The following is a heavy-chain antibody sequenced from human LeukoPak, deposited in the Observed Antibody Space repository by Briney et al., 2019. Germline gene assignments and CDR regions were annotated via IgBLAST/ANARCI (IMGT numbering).Heavy chain of an antibody. V-gene: IGHV3-23*01. J-gene: IGHJ4*02. CDR2: ISGSGGST. Sequence: GGSLRLSCAASGFTFSSYAMSRVRQAPGKGLEWVSAISGSGGSTYYADSVKGRFTISRDNSKNTLYLQMNSLRAEDTAVYYCAKDRRTMVRGVISGFDYWGQGTLVTVSS. CDR3: AKDRRTMVRGVISGFDY. D-gene: IGHD3-10*01. CDR1: GFTFSSYA.